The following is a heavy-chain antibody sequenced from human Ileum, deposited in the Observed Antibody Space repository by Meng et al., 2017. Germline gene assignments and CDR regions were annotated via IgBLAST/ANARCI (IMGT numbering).Heavy chain of an antibody. D-gene: IGHD2-15*01. CDR1: GFTFSSYA. V-gene: IGHV3-15*01. CDR2: IKSKTDGGTI. J-gene: IGHJ4*02. CDR3: TTGWNF. Sequence: GESLKISCAASGFTFSSYAMSWVRQAPGRGLEWVGRIKSKTDGGTIDYAAPVKGRFTISRDDSKKILYLQMNSLKTDDTAVYYCTTGWNFWGQGTLVTVSS.